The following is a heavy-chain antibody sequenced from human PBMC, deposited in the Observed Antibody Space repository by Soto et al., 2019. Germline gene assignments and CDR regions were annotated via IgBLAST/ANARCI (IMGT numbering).Heavy chain of an antibody. V-gene: IGHV4-59*01. CDR3: ARDLWGYCGTDCYPLDV. Sequence: QVRLQESGPGLVKPSETLSLTCTVSGGSISRYYWSWIRQPPGKGLEWIGYLYNAGSTIYNPSLKSRVTIPVXXSXDXXSLNLNYVTAADTAVYYCARDLWGYCGTDCYPLDVWGQGTTVTVSS. D-gene: IGHD2-21*02. CDR1: GGSISRYY. CDR2: LYNAGST. J-gene: IGHJ6*02.